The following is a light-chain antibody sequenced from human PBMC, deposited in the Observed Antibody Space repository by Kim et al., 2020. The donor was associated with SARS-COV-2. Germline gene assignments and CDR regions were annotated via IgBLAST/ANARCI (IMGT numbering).Light chain of an antibody. Sequence: EIQMTQSPSTLSASVGDRVTITCRASQIIDTYLAWYQQKPGKAPNLLIYQASSLQIGVPSRFSGSGSGAEFTLTISNLQPDDFATDYCQHYIRFPYTFGQGTKLEI. CDR1: QIIDTY. J-gene: IGKJ2*01. CDR2: QAS. V-gene: IGKV1-5*03. CDR3: QHYIRFPYT.